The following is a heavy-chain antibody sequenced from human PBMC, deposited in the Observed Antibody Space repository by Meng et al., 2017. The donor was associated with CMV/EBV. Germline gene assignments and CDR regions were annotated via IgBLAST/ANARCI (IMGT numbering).Heavy chain of an antibody. J-gene: IGHJ6*02. CDR1: GFTFSSAW. CDR2: IKSKTDGVTT. D-gene: IGHD3-10*01. Sequence: GSLRLSCAASGFTFSSAWMSWFRQAPGKGLEWVGRIKSKTDGVTTDYAAPVKGRFTISRDDSKNTLYLQMNSLKTEDTAVYYCTSKRRITMVRGVPTYYYYGMDVWGQGTTVTVSS. V-gene: IGHV3-15*01. CDR3: TSKRRITMVRGVPTYYYYGMDV.